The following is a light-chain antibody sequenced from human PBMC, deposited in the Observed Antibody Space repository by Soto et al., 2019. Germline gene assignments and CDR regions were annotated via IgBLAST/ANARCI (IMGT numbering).Light chain of an antibody. CDR2: DVS. CDR3: CSYAGSYSFV. J-gene: IGLJ1*01. CDR1: SSDVGDYSY. V-gene: IGLV2-11*01. Sequence: QSVLTQPRSVSGSPGQSVTISCTGTSSDVGDYSYVSWYQQHLGNAPKVLISDVSKRPSVVPDRFSGSKSGNTASLTISGLQAEDEADYYCCSYAGSYSFVFRSGTKVTVL.